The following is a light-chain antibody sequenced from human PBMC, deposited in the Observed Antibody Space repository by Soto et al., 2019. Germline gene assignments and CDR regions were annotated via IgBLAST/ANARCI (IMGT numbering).Light chain of an antibody. CDR2: DAS. CDR3: QQRTDRPPWT. J-gene: IGKJ1*01. CDR1: QSIGLA. V-gene: IGKV3-11*01. Sequence: EIVLTQSPATLSFSPGEIATLSCRSSQSIGLAIAWYQHKPGQAPRLLIFDASQRATGIPARFRGSGSGTDFTLSISSLEPEDFAVYYCQQRTDRPPWTFGQGTKVDIK.